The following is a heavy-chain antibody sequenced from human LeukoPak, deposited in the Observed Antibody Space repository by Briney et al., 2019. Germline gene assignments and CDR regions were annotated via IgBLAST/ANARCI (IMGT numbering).Heavy chain of an antibody. V-gene: IGHV4-39*07. Sequence: PSETLTLTCTVSGASINIYTYYWGWIRQPPGKGLEWIGSVSYSGSPYYNPSLTSRATISVDTSKNQFSLKLSSVTAADTAVYYCASTIAVAGQFDYWGQGTLVTVSS. D-gene: IGHD6-19*01. J-gene: IGHJ4*02. CDR2: VSYSGSP. CDR3: ASTIAVAGQFDY. CDR1: GASINIYTYY.